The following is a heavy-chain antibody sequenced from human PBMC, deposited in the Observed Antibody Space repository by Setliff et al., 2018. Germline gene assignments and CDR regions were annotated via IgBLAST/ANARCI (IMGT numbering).Heavy chain of an antibody. Sequence: SETLSLTCAVYGDSFSDYYWNWIRQPAGKELEWIGRIYAIRSTNYNPSLKSRVTISLDTSNNQFSLKLSSVTAADTAVYYCARGSTMIQGVRLYYHGLDVWGQGTTVTVSS. V-gene: IGHV4-59*10. J-gene: IGHJ6*02. CDR3: ARGSTMIQGVRLYYHGLDV. D-gene: IGHD3-10*01. CDR2: IYAIRST. CDR1: GDSFSDYY.